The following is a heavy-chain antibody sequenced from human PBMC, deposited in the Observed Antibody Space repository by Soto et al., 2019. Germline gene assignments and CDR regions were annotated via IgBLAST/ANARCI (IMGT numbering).Heavy chain of an antibody. J-gene: IGHJ6*03. Sequence: EVQLLESGGGLVQPGGSLRLSCAASGFTFISYAMSWVRQAPGKGLEWVSAISGSGGSTYYADSVKGRFTISRDNSKNTLYLQMNSLRAEDTAVYYCAKYLVVVAARYYYMDVWGKGTTVTVSS. CDR1: GFTFISYA. D-gene: IGHD2-15*01. CDR2: ISGSGGST. CDR3: AKYLVVVAARYYYMDV. V-gene: IGHV3-23*01.